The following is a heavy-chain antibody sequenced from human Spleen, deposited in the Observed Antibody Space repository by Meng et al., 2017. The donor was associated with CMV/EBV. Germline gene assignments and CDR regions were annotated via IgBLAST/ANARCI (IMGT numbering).Heavy chain of an antibody. CDR1: GFTVSSKY. J-gene: IGHJ6*02. Sequence: GESLKISCAASGFTVSSKYMSWVRQAPGKGLEWVSVIYSGRSTYYADSVKGRFTISRDNSKNTLYLQMNSLRAEDTAVYYCARSVRGAAYYYYGMDVWGQGTTVTVSS. CDR3: ARSVRGAAYYYYGMDV. CDR2: IYSGRST. D-gene: IGHD3-10*01. V-gene: IGHV3-66*02.